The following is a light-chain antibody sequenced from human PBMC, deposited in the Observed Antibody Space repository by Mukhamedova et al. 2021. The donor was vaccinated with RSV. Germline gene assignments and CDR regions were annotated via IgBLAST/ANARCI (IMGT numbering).Light chain of an antibody. CDR1: QSVSSSY. V-gene: IGKV3-20*01. CDR3: QQYVSSPFT. Sequence: GERATLSCRASQSVSSSYLAWFQQKPGQAPRLLIYGASSRATGIPDRFSGSGSGTDFTLTISRLEPEDFAVYYCQQYVSSPFTFGP. J-gene: IGKJ3*01. CDR2: GAS.